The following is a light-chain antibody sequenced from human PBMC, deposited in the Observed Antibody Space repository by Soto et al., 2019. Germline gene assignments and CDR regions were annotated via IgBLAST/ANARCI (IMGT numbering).Light chain of an antibody. V-gene: IGLV2-14*01. Sequence: QSVLTQPASVSGSPGQSITVSCTGTSSDVGGHNYVSWFQQHPGQAPKLLIYEVTTRPSGVSTRFSGSKSGNTASLTISGLQAEDEADYHCSSYAGSPWVFGGGTKLTVL. CDR1: SSDVGGHNY. CDR3: SSYAGSPWV. J-gene: IGLJ3*02. CDR2: EVT.